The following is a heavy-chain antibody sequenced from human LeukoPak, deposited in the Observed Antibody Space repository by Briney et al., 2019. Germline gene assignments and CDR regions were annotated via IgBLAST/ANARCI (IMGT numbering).Heavy chain of an antibody. Sequence: GRSLRLSCAASGFTFSSYAMHWVRQAPGKGLEWVAVISYDGSNKYYADSVKGRFTIYRDNSKNTLYLQMNSLRVEDTAVYFCSNSYLRDWGQGTLVTVPS. CDR3: SNSYLRD. CDR2: ISYDGSNK. V-gene: IGHV3-30*07. D-gene: IGHD3-10*01. CDR1: GFTFSSYA. J-gene: IGHJ1*01.